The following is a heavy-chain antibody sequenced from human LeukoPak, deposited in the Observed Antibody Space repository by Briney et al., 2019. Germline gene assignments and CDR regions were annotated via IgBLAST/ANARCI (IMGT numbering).Heavy chain of an antibody. V-gene: IGHV4-59*01. D-gene: IGHD4-23*01. CDR3: ARGRRWGWYFDL. CDR1: GGSISSYY. Sequence: PSETLSLTCTVSGGSISSYYWSWIRQPPGKGLEWIGYIYYSGSTNYNPPLKSRVTISVDTSKNQFSLKLSSVTAADTAVYYCARGRRWGWYFDLWGRGTLVTVSS. J-gene: IGHJ2*01. CDR2: IYYSGST.